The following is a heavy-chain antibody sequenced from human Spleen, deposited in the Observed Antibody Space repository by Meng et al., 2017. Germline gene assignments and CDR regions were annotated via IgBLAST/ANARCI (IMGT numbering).Heavy chain of an antibody. CDR1: GFTFSNYW. V-gene: IGHV3-7*03. J-gene: IGHJ4*02. Sequence: GESLKISCAVSGFTFSNYWMSWVRQAPGKGLEWVANIKQGGSEKYYADSVKGRFTISRDNAKNSLYLQMNSLRAEDTALYYCAKEHSSSWYFYYFDYWGQGTLVTVSS. CDR2: IKQGGSEK. D-gene: IGHD6-13*01. CDR3: AKEHSSSWYFYYFDY.